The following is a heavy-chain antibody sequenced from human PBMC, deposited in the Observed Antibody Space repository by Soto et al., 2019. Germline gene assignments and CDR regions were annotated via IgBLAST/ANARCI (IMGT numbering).Heavy chain of an antibody. D-gene: IGHD6-13*01. CDR3: ARFSWYDGDSITNYYMDF. Sequence: LQESGPGLVKPSETLSLTCSVFGDSISSRSYYWAWIRRPPGMGLEWIASISYTGNTYYNPSLTSRAAISGDTSKHQFSLTRSFVTAADTAVYYCARFSWYDGDSITNYYMDFWGNGATVTVSS. V-gene: IGHV4-39*01. CDR2: ISYTGNT. CDR1: GDSISSRSYY. J-gene: IGHJ6*03.